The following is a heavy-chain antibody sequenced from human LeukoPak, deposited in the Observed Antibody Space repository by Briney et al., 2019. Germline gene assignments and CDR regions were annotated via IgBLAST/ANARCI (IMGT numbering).Heavy chain of an antibody. Sequence: ASVKVSCKASGGTFSSYAISWVRQAPGQGLEWMGRIIPILGIANYAQKFQGRVTITADKSTSTAYMELSSLRPEDTAVYYCARAGTMVRGVIVDFYGMDVWGQGTTVTVSS. CDR1: GGTFSSYA. CDR2: IIPILGIA. CDR3: ARAGTMVRGVIVDFYGMDV. V-gene: IGHV1-69*04. D-gene: IGHD3-10*01. J-gene: IGHJ6*02.